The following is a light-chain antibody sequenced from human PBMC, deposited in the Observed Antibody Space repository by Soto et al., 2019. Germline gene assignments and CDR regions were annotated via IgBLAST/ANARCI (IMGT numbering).Light chain of an antibody. CDR3: QQRHSWPRT. J-gene: IGKJ1*01. V-gene: IGKV3D-20*02. CDR1: QTLASNS. CDR2: GAS. Sequence: EIVLTQSPGTLSLSPGERATLSCRASQTLASNSLAWYQQKAGQAPRLLIYGASSRATGIPDRFSGSASGTDFTLTISSLEPDDFVVYYCQQRHSWPRTFGQGTKVDIK.